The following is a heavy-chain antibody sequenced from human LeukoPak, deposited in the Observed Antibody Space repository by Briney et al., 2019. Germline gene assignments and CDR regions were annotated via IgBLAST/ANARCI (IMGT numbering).Heavy chain of an antibody. CDR3: ARDWATRGRWAFDY. V-gene: IGHV3-7*04. CDR1: GFTFSIYY. D-gene: IGHD1-1*01. CDR2: INQNGTEE. J-gene: IGHJ4*02. Sequence: GGSLRLSCAASGFTFSIYYMSWVRQAPGKGLEGVVSINQNGTEEHYMASVKGRFTISRDNDYNSLSLQMRSLRGEDTAVYYCARDWATRGRWAFDYWGQGTLVTVSS.